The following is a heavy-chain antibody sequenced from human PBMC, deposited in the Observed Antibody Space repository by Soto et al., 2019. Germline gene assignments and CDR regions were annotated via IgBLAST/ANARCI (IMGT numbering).Heavy chain of an antibody. D-gene: IGHD3-3*01. V-gene: IGHV4-59*01. CDR3: ATGGWRLFDI. Sequence: QVQLQESGPGLVKPSETLSLTCTVSGGSISSYYWSWIRQPPGKGLEWIGYIYYSGSTNYNPSLQSRVTISVDTSKNQFSLKLSSVTAADTAVYYCATGGWRLFDIWGQGTMVTVSS. CDR2: IYYSGST. CDR1: GGSISSYY. J-gene: IGHJ3*02.